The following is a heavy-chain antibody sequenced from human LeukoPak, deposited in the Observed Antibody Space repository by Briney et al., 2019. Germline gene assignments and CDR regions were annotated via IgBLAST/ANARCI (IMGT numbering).Heavy chain of an antibody. CDR2: IRYDGSNK. CDR1: GFTFSSYG. J-gene: IGHJ4*02. Sequence: GGSLRPSCAASGFTFSSYGMHWVRQAPGKGLEWVAFIRYDGSNKYYADSVKGRFTISRDNSKNTLYLQMNSLRAEDTAVYYCAKGELADFDYWGQGTLVTVSS. CDR3: AKGELADFDY. D-gene: IGHD1-26*01. V-gene: IGHV3-30*02.